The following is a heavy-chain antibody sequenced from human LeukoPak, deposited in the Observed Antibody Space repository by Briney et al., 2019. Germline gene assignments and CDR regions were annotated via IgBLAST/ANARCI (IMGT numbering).Heavy chain of an antibody. CDR1: GFTFSSYA. D-gene: IGHD3-3*01. J-gene: IGHJ4*02. V-gene: IGHV3-23*01. Sequence: GGSLRLSCAASGFTFSSYAMSWVRQAPGKGLEWVSAISGSGGSTYYADSVKGRFTISRDNSKNTLYLQMNSLRAEDTAVYYCARVNTIFGVVMRYFDYWGQGTLVTVSS. CDR2: ISGSGGST. CDR3: ARVNTIFGVVMRYFDY.